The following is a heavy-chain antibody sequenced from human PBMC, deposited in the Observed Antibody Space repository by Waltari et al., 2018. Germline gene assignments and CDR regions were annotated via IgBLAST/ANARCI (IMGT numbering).Heavy chain of an antibody. J-gene: IGHJ4*02. CDR1: GFTFSSYA. CDR2: IYTGSGNT. CDR3: AKGYRVGAAVDY. Sequence: EVQLLESGGDLVQHGGSLRLSCAASGFTFSSYAMSWVRQAPGKGLEWVSIIYTGSGNTYYADSVKGRFTISRDNSKNTLYLQMNSLRAEDTALYYCAKGYRVGAAVDYWGQGTLVTVSS. D-gene: IGHD1-26*01. V-gene: IGHV3-23*03.